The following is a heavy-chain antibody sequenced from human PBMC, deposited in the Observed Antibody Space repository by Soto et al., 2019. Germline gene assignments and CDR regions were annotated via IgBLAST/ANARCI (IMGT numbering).Heavy chain of an antibody. Sequence: GESLKISCKGSGYSFTSYWIGWVRQMPGKGLEWMGIIYPGDSDTRYSPSFQGQVTISADKSISTAYLQWSSLKASDTAMYYCARRTLHSSAWYDFDYWGQGTLVTVSS. CDR1: GYSFTSYW. J-gene: IGHJ4*02. CDR2: IYPGDSDT. CDR3: ARRTLHSSAWYDFDY. D-gene: IGHD6-19*01. V-gene: IGHV5-51*01.